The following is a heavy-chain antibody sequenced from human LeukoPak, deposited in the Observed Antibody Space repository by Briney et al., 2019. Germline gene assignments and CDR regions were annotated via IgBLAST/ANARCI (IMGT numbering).Heavy chain of an antibody. Sequence: SQTLSLTCAISGDSLSSNSAAWNWLRQSPSRGLEWLGRTYYRSKWYNDYAVSVKSRITINPDASMNQFSLQLNSVTPEDTAVYFCARVVGGFGTTAYYYMYVWGKGTTVTISS. CDR3: ARVVGGFGTTAYYYMYV. CDR1: GDSLSSNSAA. J-gene: IGHJ6*03. D-gene: IGHD3-10*01. CDR2: TYYRSKWYN. V-gene: IGHV6-1*01.